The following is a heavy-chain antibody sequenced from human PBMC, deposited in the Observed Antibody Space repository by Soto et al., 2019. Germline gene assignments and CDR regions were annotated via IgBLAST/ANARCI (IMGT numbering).Heavy chain of an antibody. V-gene: IGHV4-59*01. J-gene: IGHJ6*02. Sequence: SETLSLTCTVSGGSISSYYWSWIRQPPGKGLEWIGYIYYSGSTNYNPSLKSRVTISVDTSKNQFSLKLSSVTAADTAVYYCAPRDGYPAHYYYGMDVWGQGTTVTVSS. CDR1: GGSISSYY. D-gene: IGHD5-12*01. CDR3: APRDGYPAHYYYGMDV. CDR2: IYYSGST.